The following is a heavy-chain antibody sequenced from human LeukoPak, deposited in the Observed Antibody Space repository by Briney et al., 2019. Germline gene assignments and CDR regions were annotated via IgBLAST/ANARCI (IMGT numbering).Heavy chain of an antibody. J-gene: IGHJ4*02. Sequence: GGSLRLSCAASGFXFSSYTMNWVRQAPGKGLEWVSSIRSSSSYIYYADSLKGRFTISRDNAKNSLYLQMNSLRAEDTAVYYCARDPQGYSSSWFDYWGQGTLVTVSS. CDR1: GFXFSSYT. CDR2: IRSSSSYI. CDR3: ARDPQGYSSSWFDY. D-gene: IGHD6-13*01. V-gene: IGHV3-21*01.